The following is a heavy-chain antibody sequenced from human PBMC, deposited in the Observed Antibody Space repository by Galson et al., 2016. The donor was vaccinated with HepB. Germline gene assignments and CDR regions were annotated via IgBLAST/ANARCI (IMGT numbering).Heavy chain of an antibody. Sequence: SLRLSCAASGFTFSNYAVSWVRQAPGKGLEWVSRISGGGGSTHYADSVKGRLTISRENSKNTLYLQMNSLRAEDTAAYYCAKETYYDFLSGYYSNYYYGVDAWGQGTTVTVSS. CDR1: GFTFSNYA. D-gene: IGHD3-3*01. CDR3: AKETYYDFLSGYYSNYYYGVDA. V-gene: IGHV3-23*01. CDR2: ISGGGGST. J-gene: IGHJ6*02.